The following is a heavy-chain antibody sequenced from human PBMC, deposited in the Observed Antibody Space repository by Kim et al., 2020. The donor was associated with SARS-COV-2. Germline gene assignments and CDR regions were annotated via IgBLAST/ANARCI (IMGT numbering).Heavy chain of an antibody. J-gene: IGHJ6*02. CDR3: ARERRDYYYYYGMDV. CDR2: ISSSSSYI. Sequence: GGSLRLSCAASGATFSSYSMNWVRQAPGKGLEWVSSISSSSSYIYYADSVKGRFTISRDNAKNSLYLQMNSLRAEDTAVYYCARERRDYYYYYGMDVWGQGTTVTVSS. CDR1: GATFSSYS. V-gene: IGHV3-21*01.